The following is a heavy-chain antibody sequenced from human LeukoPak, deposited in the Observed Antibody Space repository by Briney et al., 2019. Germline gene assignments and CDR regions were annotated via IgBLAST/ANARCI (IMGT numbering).Heavy chain of an antibody. CDR3: ARVRAGWDY. CDR2: ISGSGGST. CDR1: RIRFSSYA. Sequence: GSLRLSCTASRIRFSSYAMSWVRQAPGKGLEWVSGISGSGGSTDYADSVKGRFTISRDNSKNTLFLQMNSLRAEDTAVYYCARVRAGWDYWGQGTLVTVSS. D-gene: IGHD4-17*01. J-gene: IGHJ4*02. V-gene: IGHV3-23*01.